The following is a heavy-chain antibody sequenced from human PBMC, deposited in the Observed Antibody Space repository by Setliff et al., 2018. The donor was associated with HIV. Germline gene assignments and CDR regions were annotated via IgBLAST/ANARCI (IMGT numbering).Heavy chain of an antibody. CDR2: IGPRNADR. CDR1: GYAFNSYT. D-gene: IGHD1-1*01. Sequence: ASVKVSCKASGYAFNSYTLNWVRQATGQGLEWMGWIGPRNADRRISQRFRGRVSLTRDTSINTAFLELSGLHSDDTAVYYCARQLSNSFDLWGQGALVTVSS. V-gene: IGHV1-8*01. CDR3: ARQLSNSFDL. J-gene: IGHJ4*02.